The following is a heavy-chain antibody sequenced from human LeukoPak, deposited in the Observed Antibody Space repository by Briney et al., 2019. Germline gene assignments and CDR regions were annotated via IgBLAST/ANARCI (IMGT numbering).Heavy chain of an antibody. CDR1: GGSISSGGYY. D-gene: IGHD2-8*01. CDR3: ARAGYCTNGVCYCYYYYYLEV. V-gene: IGHV4-31*03. CDR2: IYYSGST. Sequence: SETLSLTCTVSGGSISSGGYYWSWIRQHPGKGLEWIGYIYYSGSTYYNPSLKSRVTISVDTSKNQFSLKLSSVTAADTAVYYCARAGYCTNGVCYCYYYYYLEVWGQGTPVPVSS. J-gene: IGHJ6*03.